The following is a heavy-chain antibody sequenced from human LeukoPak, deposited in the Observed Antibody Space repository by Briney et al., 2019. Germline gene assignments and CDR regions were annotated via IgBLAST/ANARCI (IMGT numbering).Heavy chain of an antibody. CDR1: GFTFSDYY. CDR3: ARDGAPMVRPGPLSPASTYYYGMDV. Sequence: PGGSLRLSCAVSGFTFSDYYMSWIRQAPGKGLEWVSYISSSGSTIYYADSVKGRFTISRDNAKNSLYLQMNSLRAEDTAVYYCARDGAPMVRPGPLSPASTYYYGMDVWGQGTTVTVSS. V-gene: IGHV3-11*01. J-gene: IGHJ6*02. D-gene: IGHD3-10*01. CDR2: ISSSGSTI.